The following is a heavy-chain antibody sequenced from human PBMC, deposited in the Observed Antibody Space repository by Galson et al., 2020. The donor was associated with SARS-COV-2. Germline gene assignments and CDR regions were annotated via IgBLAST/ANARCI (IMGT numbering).Heavy chain of an antibody. CDR2: IRTYNGNT. V-gene: IGHV1-18*01. CDR1: GYTFTSYG. J-gene: IGHJ4*02. Sequence: ASVQVSCKASGYTFTSYGISWVRQPPGQGLEWMGWIRTYNGNTNNAQNLQGRVFMTADTYTKTAYMELRSLRSDATAMYYCARDIGHCSRTSCYRGDYLGRGALVTGPS. CDR3: ARDIGHCSRTSCYRGDY. D-gene: IGHD2-2*02.